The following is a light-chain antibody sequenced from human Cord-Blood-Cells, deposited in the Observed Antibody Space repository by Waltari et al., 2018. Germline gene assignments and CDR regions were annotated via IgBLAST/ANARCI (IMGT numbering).Light chain of an antibody. CDR3: SSYAGSNNVV. Sequence: QSALTQPPSASGSPGQSVTISCTGTSSDVGGYYYVSWYQRHPGKDPKRMIYEVSKRPSGVPDRFSGAKSGNTASLTVSELQAEDEADYYCSSYAGSNNVVFGGGTKLTVL. V-gene: IGLV2-8*01. CDR1: SSDVGGYYY. J-gene: IGLJ2*01. CDR2: EVS.